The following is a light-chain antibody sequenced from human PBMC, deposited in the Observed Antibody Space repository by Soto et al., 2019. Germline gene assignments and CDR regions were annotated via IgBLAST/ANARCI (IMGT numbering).Light chain of an antibody. CDR2: WAS. V-gene: IGKV4-1*01. CDR1: QSVLYSSNNKNY. Sequence: DIVMTQSPDSLAVSLGERATINCKSSQSVLYSSNNKNYLAWYQQKPRQPPKLLIYWASTRESGVPDRFSGSGSGTDFTLTISSLQAEDVEVYYCQQYYSTLTFGQGTRLEIK. CDR3: QQYYSTLT. J-gene: IGKJ5*01.